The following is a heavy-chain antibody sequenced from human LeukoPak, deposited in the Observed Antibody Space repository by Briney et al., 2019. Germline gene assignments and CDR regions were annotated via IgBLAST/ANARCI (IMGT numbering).Heavy chain of an antibody. D-gene: IGHD3-22*01. CDR2: TYYRSKWYN. CDR3: AIFYDSSGYYYFDY. V-gene: IGHV6-1*01. Sequence: SQTLSLTCALSGDSVSSNSVAWNWIRQSPSRGLEWLGRTYYRSKWYNDYAVSVKSRITINPDTSKNQFSLQLNSVTPEDTAVYYCAIFYDSSGYYYFDYWGQGTLVTVSS. CDR1: GDSVSSNSVA. J-gene: IGHJ4*02.